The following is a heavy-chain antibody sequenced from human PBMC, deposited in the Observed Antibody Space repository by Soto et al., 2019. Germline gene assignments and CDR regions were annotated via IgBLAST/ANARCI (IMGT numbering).Heavy chain of an antibody. CDR1: GFTVSSNY. V-gene: IGHV3-66*01. D-gene: IGHD2-15*01. CDR3: ASLHCSGGSCPDY. J-gene: IGHJ4*02. Sequence: EVQLVESGGGLVQPGGSLRLSCAASGFTVSSNYMSWVRQAPGKGLEWVSVIYSGGSTYYADSVKGRFTISRDNSKNTLYLKMNSLRAEDTAVYYCASLHCSGGSCPDYWGQGTLVTVSS. CDR2: IYSGGST.